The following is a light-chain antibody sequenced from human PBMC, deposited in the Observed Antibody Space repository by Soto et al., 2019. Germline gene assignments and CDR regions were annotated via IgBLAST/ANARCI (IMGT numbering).Light chain of an antibody. CDR2: GAS. V-gene: IGKV3-20*01. J-gene: IGKJ1*01. Sequence: EIVLTQSPGTLSLSTGERATLSCRASQSLSSSYLAWYQQKPGQAPRLLIYGASSRATGVPDRFSGSGSGTDFTLTISRLEPEDFAVYYCQQYASSQTFGQGTKVDI. CDR3: QQYASSQT. CDR1: QSLSSSY.